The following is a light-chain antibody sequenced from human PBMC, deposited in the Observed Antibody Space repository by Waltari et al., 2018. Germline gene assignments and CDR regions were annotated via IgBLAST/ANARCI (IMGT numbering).Light chain of an antibody. Sequence: NFLLTQPHSVSASPGKTVTSSCTRSSGSLVTNYVQWYQQRPGSSPSMIIYEDNKRPSGVPDRFSGSIDSSSNSASLTISGLKTEDEADYYCQSYDTNIRVFGGGTKLTVL. CDR1: SGSLVTNY. J-gene: IGLJ3*02. CDR3: QSYDTNIRV. V-gene: IGLV6-57*01. CDR2: EDN.